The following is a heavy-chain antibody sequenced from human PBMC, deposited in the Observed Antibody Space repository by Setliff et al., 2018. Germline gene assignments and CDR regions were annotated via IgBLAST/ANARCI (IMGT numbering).Heavy chain of an antibody. V-gene: IGHV4-59*03. CDR2: IYYSGST. J-gene: IGHJ4*02. D-gene: IGHD2-8*02. CDR3: TVYNTGSSKDHY. Sequence: LSLTCTVSGGSISSHSWSWIRQPPGKGLEWIGSIYYSGSTNYNPSLKSRLTISVDTSKNQFSLKLSSVTAADTALYYCTVYNTGSSKDHYWGQGTPVTVSS. CDR1: GGSISSHS.